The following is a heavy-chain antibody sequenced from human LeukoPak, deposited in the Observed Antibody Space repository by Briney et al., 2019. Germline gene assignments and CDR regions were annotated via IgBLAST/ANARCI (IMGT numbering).Heavy chain of an antibody. Sequence: SETLSLTCTVSGGSISSSRYFWGWIRQPPGKGLEWIGSIYYTGSTYYNPSLKSRVTISVDTSKNQFSLKLSSVTAADTAVYYCARDGYSYGYIYWGQGTLVTVSS. J-gene: IGHJ4*02. CDR1: GGSISSSRYF. D-gene: IGHD5-18*01. CDR3: ARDGYSYGYIY. V-gene: IGHV4-39*02. CDR2: IYYTGST.